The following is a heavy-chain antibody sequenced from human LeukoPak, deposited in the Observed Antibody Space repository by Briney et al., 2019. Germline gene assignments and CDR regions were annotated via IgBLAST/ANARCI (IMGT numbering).Heavy chain of an antibody. J-gene: IGHJ4*02. D-gene: IGHD6-19*01. CDR1: GFNFGSYS. CDR2: INWNGGST. CDR3: AREVSGWYGRDNYFDY. V-gene: IGHV3-20*04. Sequence: GGSLRLSCAASGFNFGSYSMTWVRQAPGKGLEWVSAINWNGGSTGYADSVKGRFTISRDNAKNSLYLQMNSLRAEDTALYYCAREVSGWYGRDNYFDYWCQGTLVTVSS.